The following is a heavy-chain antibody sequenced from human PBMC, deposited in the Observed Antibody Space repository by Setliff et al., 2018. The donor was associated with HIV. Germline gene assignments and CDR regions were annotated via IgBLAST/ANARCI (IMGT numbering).Heavy chain of an antibody. Sequence: QPGGSLRLSCAASGFTFSYRWMTWVRQAPGKGLEWVANIKGDGSEKYYVDSLKGRFTISRDNSKNTLFLQVNSLRVEDTAVYYCAKNLYRSPWSPLDYWGQGTQVTVSS. CDR2: IKGDGSEK. D-gene: IGHD6-19*01. V-gene: IGHV3-7*01. CDR3: AKNLYRSPWSPLDY. J-gene: IGHJ4*02. CDR1: GFTFSYRW.